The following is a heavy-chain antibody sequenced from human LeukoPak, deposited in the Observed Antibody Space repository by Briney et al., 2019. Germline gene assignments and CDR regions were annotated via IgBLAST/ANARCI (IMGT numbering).Heavy chain of an antibody. V-gene: IGHV1-46*01. CDR1: GYTFTSYY. CDR3: ARDAAAHGLFDY. CDR2: INPSGGST. D-gene: IGHD6-13*01. J-gene: IGHJ4*02. Sequence: GASVKVSCKASGYTFTSYYMHWVRQVPGQGLEWMGMINPSGGSTSYAQKFQGRVTMTRDMSTSTVYMELSSLRSEDTAVYYCARDAAAHGLFDYWGQGTLVTVSS.